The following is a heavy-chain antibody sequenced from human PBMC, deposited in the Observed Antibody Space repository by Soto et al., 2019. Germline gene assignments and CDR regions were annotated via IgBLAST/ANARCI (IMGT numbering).Heavy chain of an antibody. Sequence: EVQLLESGGGLVQPGGSPRLSCAASGFTFSSYAMSWVRQAPGKGLEWVSAISGSGGSTYYADSVKGRFTISRDNSKNTLYLQMNSLRAEDTAVYYCAKDLGYCSGGSCEVYYYYYMDVWGKGTTVTVSS. D-gene: IGHD2-15*01. CDR2: ISGSGGST. CDR3: AKDLGYCSGGSCEVYYYYYMDV. J-gene: IGHJ6*03. CDR1: GFTFSSYA. V-gene: IGHV3-23*01.